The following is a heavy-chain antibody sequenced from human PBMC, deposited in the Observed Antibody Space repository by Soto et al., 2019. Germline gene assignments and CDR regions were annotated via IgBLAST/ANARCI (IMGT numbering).Heavy chain of an antibody. J-gene: IGHJ6*02. Sequence: QGHLVQSEAEVKKSGASVKVSCKASGYTFTRYGISWVRQAPGQGLEWKGWISGYNGDTNYAQKFQGRVSMTLDTSTGTAYMELRSLTSDDTAIYYCAKNGQPPYYYYGLDVWGQGTKVTVSS. CDR3: AKNGQPPYYYYGLDV. CDR1: GYTFTRYG. CDR2: ISGYNGDT. D-gene: IGHD2-8*01. V-gene: IGHV1-18*01.